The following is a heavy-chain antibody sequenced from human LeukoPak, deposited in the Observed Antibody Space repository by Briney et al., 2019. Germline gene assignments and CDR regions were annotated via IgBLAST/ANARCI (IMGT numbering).Heavy chain of an antibody. CDR1: GGSISSSSYY. CDR2: IYYSGST. D-gene: IGHD6-13*01. J-gene: IGHJ4*02. V-gene: IGHV4-39*07. CDR3: ARVYSSSWYAINYYFDY. Sequence: SETLSLTCTVSGGSISSSSYYWGWIRQPPGKGLEWIGSIYYSGSTYYNPSLKSRVTISVDTSKNQFSLKLSSVTAADTAVYYCARVYSSSWYAINYYFDYWGQGTLVTVSS.